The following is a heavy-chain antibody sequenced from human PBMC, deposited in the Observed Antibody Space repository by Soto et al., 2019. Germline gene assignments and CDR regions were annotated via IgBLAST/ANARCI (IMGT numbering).Heavy chain of an antibody. CDR1: GFTFSSYS. CDR3: AREEVVPHAAY. D-gene: IGHD2-2*01. V-gene: IGHV3-48*02. Sequence: PGESLKISCAASGFTFSSYSMIWVRQAPGKGLEWVSYISGSGSPIHYADSVKGRFTISRDNAKNSLYLQMNSLRDDDTAVYYCAREEVVPHAAYWGQGTLVTVSS. CDR2: ISGSGSPI. J-gene: IGHJ4*02.